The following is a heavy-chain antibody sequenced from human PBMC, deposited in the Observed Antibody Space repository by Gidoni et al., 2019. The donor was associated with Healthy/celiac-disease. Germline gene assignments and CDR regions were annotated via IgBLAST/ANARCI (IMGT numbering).Heavy chain of an antibody. Sequence: EVQLLESGGGLVQPGGSLRLSCAASGFTFSSYAMRWFSQAPWKGLEWVAAISGSGGSTYYADSVKGRFTISRDNSKNTLYLQMNSLRAEDTAVYYCATAVPLTTAYDAFDIWGQGTMVTVSS. CDR3: ATAVPLTTAYDAFDI. CDR1: GFTFSSYA. D-gene: IGHD4-17*01. J-gene: IGHJ3*02. V-gene: IGHV3-23*01. CDR2: ISGSGGST.